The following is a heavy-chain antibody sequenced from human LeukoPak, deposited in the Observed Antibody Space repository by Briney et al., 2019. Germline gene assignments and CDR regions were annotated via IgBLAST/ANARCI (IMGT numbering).Heavy chain of an antibody. Sequence: SETLSLTCAVSGYSLSGGYYWGWIRQPPGKGLEWIGSIYHSGSTYYNPSLKSRVTISVDTSKNQFSLKLSSVTAADTAVYYCARLYTVTTWVDVWGKGTTVTVSS. V-gene: IGHV4-38-2*01. D-gene: IGHD4-17*01. CDR2: IYHSGST. CDR1: GYSLSGGYY. CDR3: ARLYTVTTWVDV. J-gene: IGHJ6*04.